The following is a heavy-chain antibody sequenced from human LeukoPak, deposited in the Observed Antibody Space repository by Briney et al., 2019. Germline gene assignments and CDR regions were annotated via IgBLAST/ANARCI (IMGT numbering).Heavy chain of an antibody. CDR1: GVSMSSGALY. CDR2: IYYSGST. D-gene: IGHD4-17*01. V-gene: IGHV4-30-4*08. Sequence: SETLTLSCTVSGVSMSSGALYWSWIRQHPGKGLEWIGSIYYSGSTYYNPSLKSRVTISVDRSKNQFSLKLTSVTAADTAVYYCARAFPFDDYGDPDAFDIWGKRTMVTVSS. J-gene: IGHJ3*02. CDR3: ARAFPFDDYGDPDAFDI.